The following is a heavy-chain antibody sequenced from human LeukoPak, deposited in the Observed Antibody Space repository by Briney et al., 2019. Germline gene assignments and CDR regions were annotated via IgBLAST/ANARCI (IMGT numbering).Heavy chain of an antibody. J-gene: IGHJ4*02. CDR1: GYSISSGYY. Sequence: PSETLSLTCTVSGYSISSGYYWGWIRQPPGKGLEWIGSIYHSGSTYYNPSLKSRVTISVDTSKNQFSLKLSSVTAADTAVYYCARDWGMHYYDSSGRDYWGQGTLVTVSS. CDR2: IYHSGST. V-gene: IGHV4-38-2*02. CDR3: ARDWGMHYYDSSGRDY. D-gene: IGHD3-22*01.